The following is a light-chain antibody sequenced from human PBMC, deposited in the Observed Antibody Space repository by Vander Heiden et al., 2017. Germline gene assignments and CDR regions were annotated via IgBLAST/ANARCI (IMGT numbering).Light chain of an antibody. CDR1: QSLLHSNGYNY. CDR2: LGS. J-gene: IGKJ2*02. V-gene: IGKV2-28*01. CDR3: RQDLQTPCT. Sequence: DIVMTQSPLSLPVTPGEPASISCRSSQSLLHSNGYNYLDWYLQKPGQSPQLLIYLGSNRADGVPDRFSGSGSGTDFTLKISRVEAEDVGVYYCRQDLQTPCTFGQGTKLEIK.